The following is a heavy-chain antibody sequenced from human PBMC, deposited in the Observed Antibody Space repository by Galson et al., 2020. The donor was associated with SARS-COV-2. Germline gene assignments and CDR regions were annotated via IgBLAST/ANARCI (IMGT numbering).Heavy chain of an antibody. V-gene: IGHV4-4*02. CDR2: IFHSGST. CDR3: AKRRGRIGEYYYMDV. J-gene: IGHJ6*03. D-gene: IGHD1-26*01. CDR1: GDSISTTNW. Sequence: SETLSLTCAVSGDSISTTNWWTWVRQSPGKGLEWIGEIFHSGSTSYNPSLKSRVTISVDKSKNQFSLNLKSVTAADTAVYYCAKRRGRIGEYYYMDVWGKGTTVIVSS.